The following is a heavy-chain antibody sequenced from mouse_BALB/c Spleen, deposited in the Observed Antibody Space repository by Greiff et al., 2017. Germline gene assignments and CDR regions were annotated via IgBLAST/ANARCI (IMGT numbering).Heavy chain of an antibody. V-gene: IGHV14-3*02. J-gene: IGHJ4*01. D-gene: IGHD2-1*01. CDR2: IDPSNGNT. CDR3: ARLGGNKGYAMDY. CDR1: GFNFKDTY. Sequence: EVQLQQSGAELVNPGASVKLSCTASGFNFKDTYMHWVKQRPEQGLEWIGRIDPSNGNTKYDPKFQGKASITADTSSNTAYLQLSSLTSEDTAVYYSARLGGNKGYAMDYWGQGTSVTVSS.